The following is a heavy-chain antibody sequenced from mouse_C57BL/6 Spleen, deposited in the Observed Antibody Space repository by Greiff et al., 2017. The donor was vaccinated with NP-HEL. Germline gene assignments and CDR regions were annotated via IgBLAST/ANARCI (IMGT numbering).Heavy chain of an antibody. D-gene: IGHD1-1*01. CDR2: IDPANGYT. V-gene: IGHV14-3*01. CDR1: GFNIKNTY. CDR3: ARDYGSSYWYFDV. J-gene: IGHJ1*03. Sequence: VQLQQSVAELVRPGASVKLSCTASGFNIKNTYMHWVKQRPEQGLEWIGRIDPANGYTKYAPKFRGKATITADTSSNTAYLHLSMLTSEDTAIYYCARDYGSSYWYFDVWGTGTTVTVSS.